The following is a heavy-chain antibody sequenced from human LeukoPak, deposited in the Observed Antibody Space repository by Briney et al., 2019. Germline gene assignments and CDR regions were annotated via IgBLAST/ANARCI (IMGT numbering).Heavy chain of an antibody. Sequence: SDTLSLTCVVSGFSIRSGYQWAWIRQPPGKGLEWIGSIYHTGSAHYNPSLKSRVTISIDTSNNQFSLRLNSVTAADTAVYYCARDPRWLTPDCTSISCYGNYFDPWGQGILVTVSS. V-gene: IGHV4-38-2*02. J-gene: IGHJ4*02. D-gene: IGHD2-2*01. CDR2: IYHTGSA. CDR1: GFSIRSGYQ. CDR3: ARDPRWLTPDCTSISCYGNYFDP.